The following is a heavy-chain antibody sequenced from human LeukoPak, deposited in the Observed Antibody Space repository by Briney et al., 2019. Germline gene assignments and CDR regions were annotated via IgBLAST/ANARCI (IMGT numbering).Heavy chain of an antibody. Sequence: SETLSLTCAVYGGSFSGYYWSWIRHPPGKGLGWNGEINHSVSTNYNPSLKSRVAISVDTSKNQFSLKLSSVTAADTAVYYCAATPVVWSDDAFDIWGQGTMVTVSS. J-gene: IGHJ3*02. CDR2: INHSVST. D-gene: IGHD3-16*01. CDR3: AATPVVWSDDAFDI. V-gene: IGHV4-34*01. CDR1: GGSFSGYY.